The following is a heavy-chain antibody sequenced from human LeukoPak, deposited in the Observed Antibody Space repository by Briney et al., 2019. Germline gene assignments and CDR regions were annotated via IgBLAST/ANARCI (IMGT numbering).Heavy chain of an antibody. Sequence: GGSLRLSCAASGFTFSNHAMNWVRQAPGKGLEWVLGVSGTGVKTYYADSVKGRFTISRDNSKTTLYLQINSLRADDTAVYYCAKAGGSGSYFYYYIDVWGKGTTVTVSS. CDR1: GFTFSNHA. J-gene: IGHJ6*03. V-gene: IGHV3-23*01. CDR2: VSGTGVKT. CDR3: AKAGGSGSYFYYYIDV. D-gene: IGHD3-10*01.